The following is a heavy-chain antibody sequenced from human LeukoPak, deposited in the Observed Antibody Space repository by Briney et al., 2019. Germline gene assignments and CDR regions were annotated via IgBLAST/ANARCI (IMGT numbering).Heavy chain of an antibody. J-gene: IGHJ4*02. CDR1: GFTFSSYG. D-gene: IGHD3-9*01. CDR3: AKEGDILTGYYDY. V-gene: IGHV3-30*18. CDR2: ISYDGSNK. Sequence: GGSLRLSCAASGFTFSSYGMHWVRQAPGKGLEWVAVISYDGSNKYYADSVKGRFTISRDNSKNTLYLQMNSLRAEDTAVYYRAKEGDILTGYYDYWGQGTLVTVSS.